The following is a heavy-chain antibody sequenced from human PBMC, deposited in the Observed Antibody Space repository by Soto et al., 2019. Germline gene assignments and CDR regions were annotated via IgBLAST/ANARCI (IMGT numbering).Heavy chain of an antibody. CDR3: TNGGLCPGTTLAPRSYYFDN. CDR1: GFTFTSYS. CDR2: ISGFGSTT. D-gene: IGHD1-1*01. J-gene: IGHJ4*02. V-gene: IGHV3-23*01. Sequence: GGSLRLSCAASGFTFTSYSMTWVRQAPGKGLEWVSTISGFGSTTYYADSVKGLFTISRDNSKNTLYLQMNSLRAKDTAVYYCTNGGLCPGTTLAPRSYYFDNWGQGTLVTVSS.